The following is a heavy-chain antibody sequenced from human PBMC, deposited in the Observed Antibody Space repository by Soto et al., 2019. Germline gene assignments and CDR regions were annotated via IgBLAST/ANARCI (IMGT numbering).Heavy chain of an antibody. Sequence: GGSLRLSCAASGFTFSSYGMHWVRQAPGKGLEWVAVISYDGSNKYYADSVKGRFTISRDNSKNTLYLQMNSLRAEDTAVYYCAKGARYYYDSSGYSDYWGQGTLVTVS. CDR3: AKGARYYYDSSGYSDY. V-gene: IGHV3-30*18. J-gene: IGHJ4*02. CDR2: ISYDGSNK. CDR1: GFTFSSYG. D-gene: IGHD3-22*01.